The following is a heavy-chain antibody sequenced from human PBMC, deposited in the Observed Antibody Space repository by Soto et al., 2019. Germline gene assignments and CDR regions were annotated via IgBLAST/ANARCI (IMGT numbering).Heavy chain of an antibody. Sequence: EVQLVESGGDLAQPGGSLRLSCEASGFTFSSYSINWVRQAPGKGLEWVSYITGSSSTIDYADSVKGRFTISRDNAKNSLYLQMNSLRAEDTAVYYCARGDYDFWSGYLDYWGQGTLVTVSS. CDR2: ITGSSSTI. D-gene: IGHD3-3*01. V-gene: IGHV3-48*01. J-gene: IGHJ4*02. CDR3: ARGDYDFWSGYLDY. CDR1: GFTFSSYS.